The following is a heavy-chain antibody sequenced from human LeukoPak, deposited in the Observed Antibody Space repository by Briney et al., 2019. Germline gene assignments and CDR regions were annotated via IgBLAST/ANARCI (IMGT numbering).Heavy chain of an antibody. J-gene: IGHJ4*02. D-gene: IGHD2-21*01. CDR1: GYTFTGYY. CDR3: ARIFGDGYNLVDY. CDR2: INPNSGGT. V-gene: IGHV1-2*02. Sequence: ASVKVSCKASGYTFTGYYMHWVRQAPGQGLEWMGWINPNSGGTNYAQKFQGRVTMTRDTSISTAYMELSRLRSDDTAVYYCARIFGDGYNLVDYWGPGTLVTVSS.